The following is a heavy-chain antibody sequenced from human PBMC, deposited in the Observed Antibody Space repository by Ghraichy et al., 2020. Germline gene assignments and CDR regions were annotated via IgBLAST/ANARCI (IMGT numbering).Heavy chain of an antibody. D-gene: IGHD6-19*01. J-gene: IGHJ2*01. CDR1: GFSFSSYG. V-gene: IGHV3-23*01. CDR2: ISSSGGST. CDR3: AKIAVTGLWYFDL. Sequence: GGSLRLSCAASGFSFSSYGMSWVRQAPGKGLEWVSSISSSGGSTFYTNSVKGRLTISRDNSKNTLYLQMNSLRAEDTAVYYCAKIAVTGLWYFDLWGRGTLVTVSS.